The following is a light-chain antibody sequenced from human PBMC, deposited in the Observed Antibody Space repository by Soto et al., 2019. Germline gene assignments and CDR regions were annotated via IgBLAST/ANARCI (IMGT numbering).Light chain of an antibody. CDR3: QSYDNSLSGSRV. CDR2: TNI. CDR1: NSNIGAGYD. J-gene: IGLJ2*01. V-gene: IGLV1-40*01. Sequence: QPVLTQPPSVSGAPGQRVTISCTGNNSNIGAGYDVHWYQQFPGTAPKLLIYTNIDRPSGVPDRFSGSKSGASASLAITGLQAEDEADYYCQSYDNSLSGSRVFGGGTKLTVL.